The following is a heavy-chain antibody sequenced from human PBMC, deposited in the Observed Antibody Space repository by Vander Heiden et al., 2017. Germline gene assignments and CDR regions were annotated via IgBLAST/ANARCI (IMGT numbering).Heavy chain of an antibody. CDR2: IIPIFGTA. CDR1: GGTFSSYA. CDR3: ASRGGYSSGWYDYYYYGMDV. D-gene: IGHD6-19*01. V-gene: IGHV1-69*01. Sequence: QVQLVQSGAEVKKPGSSVKVPCKASGGTFSSYAISWVRQAPGQGLEWMGGIIPIFGTANYAQKFQGRVTITADESTSTAYMELSSLRSEDTAVYYCASRGGYSSGWYDYYYYGMDVWGQGTTVTVSS. J-gene: IGHJ6*02.